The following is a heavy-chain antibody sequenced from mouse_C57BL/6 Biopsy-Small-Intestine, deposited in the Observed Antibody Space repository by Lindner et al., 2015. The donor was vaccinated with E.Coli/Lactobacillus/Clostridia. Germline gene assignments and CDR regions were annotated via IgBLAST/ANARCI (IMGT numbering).Heavy chain of an antibody. V-gene: IGHV1-74*01. Sequence: SVKVSCKASGGTFSRYTISWVRQAPGQGLEWMGRIISALSIINYAQKFQGRVTITADKSTSTAYMELSSLSSEDTAIYYCARVSDLVATSDLYYYYYMDVWGKGTTVTVSS. D-gene: IGHD1-1*01. CDR2: IISALSII. CDR1: GGTFSRYT. CDR3: ARVSDLVATSDLYYYYYMDV. J-gene: IGHJ1*03.